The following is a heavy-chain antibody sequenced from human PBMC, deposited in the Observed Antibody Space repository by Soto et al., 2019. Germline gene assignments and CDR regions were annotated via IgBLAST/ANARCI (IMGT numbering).Heavy chain of an antibody. CDR3: ARVPLTMIPYFDP. J-gene: IGHJ5*02. Sequence: LRSRVTISIDTSKNHFSLKLSSVTTADTAVYYCARVPLTMIPYFDPWGQGTLVTVSS. D-gene: IGHD3-22*01. V-gene: IGHV4-59*01.